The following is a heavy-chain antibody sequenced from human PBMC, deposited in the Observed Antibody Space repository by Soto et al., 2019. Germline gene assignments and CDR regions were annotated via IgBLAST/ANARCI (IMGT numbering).Heavy chain of an antibody. V-gene: IGHV1-24*01. D-gene: IGHD3-3*01. CDR3: ATAFTIFGVVITHHFDY. CDR2: FDPEDGET. J-gene: IGHJ4*02. Sequence: EASVKVSCKVSGYALTELSMHWVRQAPGKGLEWMGGFDPEDGETIYAQKFQGRVTMTEDTSTDTAYMELSSLRSEDTAVYYCATAFTIFGVVITHHFDYWGQGTLVTVSS. CDR1: GYALTELS.